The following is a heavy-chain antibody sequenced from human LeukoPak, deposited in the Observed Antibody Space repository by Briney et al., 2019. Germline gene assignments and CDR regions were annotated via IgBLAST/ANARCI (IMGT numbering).Heavy chain of an antibody. V-gene: IGHV3-13*01. CDR3: ARETPVARGAFYGMDV. CDR2: ISHDGDT. CDR1: GFSLSSNG. Sequence: GGSLRLSYAASGFSLSSNGMHWVRQVTGKGLEWVSSISHDGDTYYLASVKGRFTISRENAEDSLYLQMDSLTAGDTAVYYCARETPVARGAFYGMDVWGQGTPVTVSS. J-gene: IGHJ6*02. D-gene: IGHD3-10*01.